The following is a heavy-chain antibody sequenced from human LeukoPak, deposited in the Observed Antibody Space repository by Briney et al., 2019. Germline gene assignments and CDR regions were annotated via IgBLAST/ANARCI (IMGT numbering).Heavy chain of an antibody. Sequence: GGSLRLSCAASGFTFSSYGMHWVRQAPGKGLEWVAVISYDGSNKYYADSVKGRFTISRDNSKNSLYLQMNSLRAEDTAVYYCARESGLDFWSGYYTVGAFDIWGQGTMVTVSS. CDR3: ARESGLDFWSGYYTVGAFDI. CDR1: GFTFSSYG. D-gene: IGHD3-3*01. J-gene: IGHJ3*02. CDR2: ISYDGSNK. V-gene: IGHV3-30*03.